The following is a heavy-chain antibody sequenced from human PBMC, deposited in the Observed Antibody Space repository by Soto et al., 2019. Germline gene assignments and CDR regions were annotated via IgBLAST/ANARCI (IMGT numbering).Heavy chain of an antibody. V-gene: IGHV3-30*18. D-gene: IGHD1-26*01. CDR3: AKDMSGDAFDI. CDR1: GFTFSSYG. J-gene: IGHJ3*02. Sequence: GGSLRLSCAASGFTFSSYGMHWVRQAPGKGLEWVAVISYDGSNKYYADSVKGRFTISRDNSKNTLYLQMNSLRSEDTDGYYGAKDMSGDAFDIWGQGTMVTVSS. CDR2: ISYDGSNK.